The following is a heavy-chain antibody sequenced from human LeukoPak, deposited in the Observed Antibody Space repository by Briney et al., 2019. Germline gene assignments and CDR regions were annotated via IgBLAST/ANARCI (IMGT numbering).Heavy chain of an antibody. D-gene: IGHD3-3*01. CDR3: AKGGGYDFWSAYRNFDY. CDR2: ISGSGSSI. CDR1: GFIFSSYA. Sequence: GGSLRLSCAASGFIFSSYAMSWVRLAPGKGLEWVSAISGSGSSIYYADSVKGRFTISRDNSKNTLYLQMNSLRAEDTAVYYCAKGGGYDFWSAYRNFDYWGQGTLVTVSS. V-gene: IGHV3-23*01. J-gene: IGHJ4*02.